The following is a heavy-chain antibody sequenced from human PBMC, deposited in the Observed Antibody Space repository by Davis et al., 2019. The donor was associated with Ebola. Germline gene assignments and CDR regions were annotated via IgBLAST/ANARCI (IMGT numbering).Heavy chain of an antibody. J-gene: IGHJ5*02. CDR2: ISGIGVTT. CDR1: GLTFSSYA. D-gene: IGHD3-16*01. CDR3: ARGLVVDP. V-gene: IGHV3-23*01. Sequence: GESLKISCAASGLTFSSYAMSWVRQAPGKGLEWVSVISGIGVTTNYADSVQGRFTISRDNSKATMYLQMNSLRAEDTAVYYCARGLVVDPWGQGTLVTVSS.